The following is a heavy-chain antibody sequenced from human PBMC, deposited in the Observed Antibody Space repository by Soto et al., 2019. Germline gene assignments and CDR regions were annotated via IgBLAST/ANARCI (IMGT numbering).Heavy chain of an antibody. CDR2: IYHSGSA. D-gene: IGHD4-17*01. CDR1: GGSITSNNL. CDR3: ARGSTTVVTPNWFDP. V-gene: IGHV4-4*02. Sequence: QVQLQESGPGLVKSSETLFLTCAVSGGSITSNNLWSWIRHPPGQGLEWIGEIYHSGSANYNPSLKSRIIMSVDKSKNQFSLKLNSVTAADTVVYYCARGSTTVVTPNWFDPWGQGTLVTVSS. J-gene: IGHJ5*02.